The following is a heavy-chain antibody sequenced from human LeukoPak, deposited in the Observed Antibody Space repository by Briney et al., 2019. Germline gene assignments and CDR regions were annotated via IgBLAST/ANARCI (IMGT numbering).Heavy chain of an antibody. V-gene: IGHV4-59*01. J-gene: IGHJ3*01. CDR3: ARVAKYFSGNGAFDL. Sequence: SETLSLTCTVSGGSISSIYWIWIWQPPGKALEWIGYIYYSGSTNYNPSLKSRVALSVDTSKNPFSLKLSSVTAAGTALYYCARVAKYFSGNGAFDLGGQGTMVTVSS. D-gene: IGHD4-23*01. CDR2: IYYSGST. CDR1: GGSISSIY.